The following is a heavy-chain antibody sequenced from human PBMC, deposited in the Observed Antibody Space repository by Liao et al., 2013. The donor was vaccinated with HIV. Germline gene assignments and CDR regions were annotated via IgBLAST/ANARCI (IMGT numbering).Heavy chain of an antibody. CDR1: GDSISSGDYQ. Sequence: QVQLQETGPGLVKPSQTLSLTCTVSGDSISSGDYQWSWIRQAAGKRLEWIGRIYTSGSTNYNTSLKSRVTISVDTSKNQFSLKLSSVTAADTAVYYCTRERRDVVVVPTALWGQGILVTVSS. J-gene: IGHJ4*02. D-gene: IGHD2-2*01. V-gene: IGHV4-61*02. CDR3: TRERRDVVVVPTAL. CDR2: IYTSGST.